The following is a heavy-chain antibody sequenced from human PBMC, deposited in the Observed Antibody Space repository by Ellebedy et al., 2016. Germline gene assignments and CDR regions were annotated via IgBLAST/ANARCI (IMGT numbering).Heavy chain of an antibody. Sequence: GGSLRLSXAASGFTFEYYVMHWVRQVPWKGLEWVAGISWNGVTIDYADSVKGRFTVSRDNAKNSLYLQMNSLTLEDTAFYYCAKGVTVFGAVSKDWIDPWGQGTLVTVSS. V-gene: IGHV3-9*01. D-gene: IGHD3-3*01. CDR2: ISWNGVTI. CDR1: GFTFEYYV. J-gene: IGHJ5*02. CDR3: AKGVTVFGAVSKDWIDP.